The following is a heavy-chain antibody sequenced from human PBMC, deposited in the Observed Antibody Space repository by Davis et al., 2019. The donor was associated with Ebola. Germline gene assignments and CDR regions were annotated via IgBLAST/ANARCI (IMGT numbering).Heavy chain of an antibody. Sequence: SETLSLTCAVSGGSISGRVWWSWVRQSPGTGLEWIGDTSQSGSTNYNPSLKSRVTISVDRSKNQFSLKLSSVTAADTAVYYCARGGLRKMGWFDPWGQGTLVTVSS. D-gene: IGHD4-17*01. CDR2: TSQSGST. V-gene: IGHV4-4*02. J-gene: IGHJ5*02. CDR3: ARGGLRKMGWFDP. CDR1: GGSISGRVW.